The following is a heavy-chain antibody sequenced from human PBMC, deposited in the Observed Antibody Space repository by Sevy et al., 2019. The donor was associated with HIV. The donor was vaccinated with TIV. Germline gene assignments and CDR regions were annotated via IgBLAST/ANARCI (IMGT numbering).Heavy chain of an antibody. CDR2: INLNSGGT. V-gene: IGHV1-2*02. J-gene: IGHJ6*02. D-gene: IGHD6-6*01. Sequence: ASVKVSCKASGYTFTASCMHWVRHAPGKGLEWMGGINLNSGGTDYAQKFHGRVTMTRDTSISTTYMELTRLTSDDTAVYYCARDPDAYSSSLNGMDVWGQGTSVTVSS. CDR1: GYTFTASC. CDR3: ARDPDAYSSSLNGMDV.